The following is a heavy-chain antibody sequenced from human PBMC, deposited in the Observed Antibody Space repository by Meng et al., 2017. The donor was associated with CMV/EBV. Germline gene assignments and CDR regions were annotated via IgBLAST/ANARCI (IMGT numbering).Heavy chain of an antibody. D-gene: IGHD2-15*01. CDR2: IIPIFGTA. CDR3: ARGRWVGYCSGGSCPEGDY. V-gene: IGHV1-69*12. CDR1: GXTFSSYA. Sequence: QVQLVQSGAEVKKPXASVKVXCKAPGXTFSSYAISWVRQAPGQGLEWMGGIIPIFGTANYAQKFQGRVTITADESTSTAYMELSSLRSEDTAVYYCARGRWVGYCSGGSCPEGDYWGQGTLVTVSS. J-gene: IGHJ4*02.